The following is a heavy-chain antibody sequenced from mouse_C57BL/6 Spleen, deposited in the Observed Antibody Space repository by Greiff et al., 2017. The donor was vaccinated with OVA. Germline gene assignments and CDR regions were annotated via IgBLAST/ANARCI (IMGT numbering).Heavy chain of an antibody. V-gene: IGHV1-80*01. J-gene: IGHJ2*01. CDR1: GYAFSSYW. D-gene: IGHD2-10*02. Sequence: QVQLQQPGAELVMPGASVKLSCKASGYAFSSYWMNWVKQRPGKGLEWIGQIYPGDGDTNYNGKFKGKATLTADKSSSTAYMQLSSLTSEDSAVYFCARGGYGNYFDYWGQGTTLTVSS. CDR2: IYPGDGDT. CDR3: ARGGYGNYFDY.